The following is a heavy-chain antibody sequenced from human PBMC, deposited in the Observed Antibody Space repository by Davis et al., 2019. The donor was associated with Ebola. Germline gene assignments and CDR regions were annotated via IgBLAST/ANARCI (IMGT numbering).Heavy chain of an antibody. Sequence: HTGGSLRLSCAASGFTFSSYWMHWVRQAPGKGLVWVSRINSDGSSTSYADSVKGRFTISRDNSKNTLYLQMNSLKSEDTAMFYCAKGWSYLDYWGQGTLVSVSS. CDR1: GFTFSSYW. CDR3: AKGWSYLDY. V-gene: IGHV3-74*01. D-gene: IGHD3-3*01. J-gene: IGHJ4*02. CDR2: INSDGSST.